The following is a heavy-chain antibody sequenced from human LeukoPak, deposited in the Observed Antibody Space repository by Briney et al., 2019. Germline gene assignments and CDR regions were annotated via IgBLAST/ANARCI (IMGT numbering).Heavy chain of an antibody. D-gene: IGHD3-9*01. J-gene: IGHJ4*02. V-gene: IGHV4-34*01. CDR3: ARYRLGLGIDY. CDR2: INHSGST. CDR1: GGSFSGYY. Sequence: SKTLSLTCAVYGGSFSGYYWSWIRQPPGKGLEWIGEINHSGSTNYNPSLKSRVTISVDTSKNQFSLKLSSVTAADTAVYYCARYRLGLGIDYWGQGTLVTVSS.